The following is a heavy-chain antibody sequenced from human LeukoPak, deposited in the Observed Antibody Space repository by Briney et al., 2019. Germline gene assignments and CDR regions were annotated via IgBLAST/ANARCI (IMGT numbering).Heavy chain of an antibody. Sequence: GGSLRLSCAASGFTFDNYALSWVRQAPGKGLEWVSGISGSGAGTYYADSVKGRLTISRDNSKNTLYLQMNSLRAEDTAVYYCAKDPNLYCGGDCYCDYWGQGTLVTVSS. CDR1: GFTFDNYA. D-gene: IGHD2-21*02. J-gene: IGHJ4*02. CDR2: ISGSGAGT. CDR3: AKDPNLYCGGDCYCDY. V-gene: IGHV3-23*01.